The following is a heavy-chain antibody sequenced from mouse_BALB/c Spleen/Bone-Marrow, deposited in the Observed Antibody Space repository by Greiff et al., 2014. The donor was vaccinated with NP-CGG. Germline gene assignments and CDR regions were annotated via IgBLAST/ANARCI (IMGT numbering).Heavy chain of an antibody. CDR1: GFTFSDYY. D-gene: IGHD2-4*01. CDR2: ISDGGSYT. Sequence: EVQLVESGGGLVKPGGSLKLSCAASGFTFSDYYMYWVRQTPEKRLEWVATISDGGSYTYYPDSVKGRFTISRDNAKNNLYLQMSSLKSEGTAMYYCARIYYDYDGGVYYYAMDYWGQGTSVTVSS. CDR3: ARIYYDYDGGVYYYAMDY. V-gene: IGHV5-4*02. J-gene: IGHJ4*01.